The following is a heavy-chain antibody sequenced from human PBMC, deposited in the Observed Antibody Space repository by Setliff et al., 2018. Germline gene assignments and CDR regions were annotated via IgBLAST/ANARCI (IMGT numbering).Heavy chain of an antibody. Sequence: PGGSLRLSCAASGFTFSNAWMSWVRQAPGKGLEWVGRIKSKTDGGTTDYAAPVKGRFTISRDDSKNTLYLQMNSLKTEDTAVYYCATPLSWGRRWYYFDYWGQGTLVTVSS. CDR2: IKSKTDGGTT. CDR1: GFTFSNAW. J-gene: IGHJ4*02. CDR3: ATPLSWGRRWYYFDY. V-gene: IGHV3-15*01. D-gene: IGHD3-16*01.